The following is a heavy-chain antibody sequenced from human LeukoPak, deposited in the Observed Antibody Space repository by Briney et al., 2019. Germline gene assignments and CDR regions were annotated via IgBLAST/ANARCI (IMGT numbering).Heavy chain of an antibody. CDR1: GFTFSSYS. J-gene: IGHJ4*02. CDR3: ARETYCGGDCYVQYYFDY. Sequence: GGSLRLPCAASGFTFSSYSMNWVRQAPGKGLEWVSSISSSSSYIYYADSVKGRFTISRDNAKNSLYLQVSSLRAEDTAVYYCARETYCGGDCYVQYYFDYWGQGTLVTVSS. D-gene: IGHD2-21*02. V-gene: IGHV3-21*01. CDR2: ISSSSSYI.